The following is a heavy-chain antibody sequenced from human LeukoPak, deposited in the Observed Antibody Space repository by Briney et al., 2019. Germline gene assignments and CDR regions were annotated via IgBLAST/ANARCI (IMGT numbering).Heavy chain of an antibody. D-gene: IGHD2-15*01. V-gene: IGHV3-30-3*01. CDR2: ISYDESKK. CDR1: GFTFRSYA. Sequence: GGSLRLSCAASGFTFRSYAMHWVRQAPGKGLEWVAVISYDESKKYYADSVKGRFTISRDNSKNTLYLQMNSLRAEDTALYYCASVVSLPFDYWGQGTLVTVSS. CDR3: ASVVSLPFDY. J-gene: IGHJ4*02.